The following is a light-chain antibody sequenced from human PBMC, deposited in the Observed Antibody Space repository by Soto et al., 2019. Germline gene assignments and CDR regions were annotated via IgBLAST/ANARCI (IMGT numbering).Light chain of an antibody. CDR1: QSISSW. CDR3: QQYNSYSWP. J-gene: IGKJ1*01. CDR2: DAS. Sequence: IQMTQHPSTLSASLGYSVTITCRASQSISSWLAWYQQKPGKAPKLLIYDASSLESGVPSRFSGSGSGTEFTLTISSLQPDDFATYYCQQYNSYSWPFGQGTKVAIK. V-gene: IGKV1-5*01.